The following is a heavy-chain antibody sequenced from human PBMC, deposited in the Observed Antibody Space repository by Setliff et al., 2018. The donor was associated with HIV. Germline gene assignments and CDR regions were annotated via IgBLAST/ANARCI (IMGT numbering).Heavy chain of an antibody. V-gene: IGHV4-39*01. CDR2: LYDTGRT. Sequence: SETLSLTCSVSGGSVIKDNFYWGWIRQAPAKGLEWIGTLYDTGRTYYNPPLKSRVSTFVDTTKNEFSLNLRSVTAADTAVYFCVNSGYDGDYYYYYMDVWGKGTTVTVSS. J-gene: IGHJ6*03. D-gene: IGHD5-12*01. CDR1: GGSVIKDNFY. CDR3: VNSGYDGDYYYYYMDV.